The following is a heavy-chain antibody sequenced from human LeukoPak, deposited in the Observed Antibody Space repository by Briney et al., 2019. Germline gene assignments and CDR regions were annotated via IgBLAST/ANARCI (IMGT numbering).Heavy chain of an antibody. J-gene: IGHJ4*02. CDR3: TREGDSGSYFYYFDY. Sequence: GGSLRLSCAASGFTFDDYAMHWVRQAPGKGLVWVSRIKSDGTSTSYADSVKGRFTISRDNAKNTLYLQMNSLRAEDTAVYYCTREGDSGSYFYYFDYWGQGTLVTVSS. D-gene: IGHD1-26*01. CDR1: GFTFDDYA. CDR2: IKSDGTST. V-gene: IGHV3-74*01.